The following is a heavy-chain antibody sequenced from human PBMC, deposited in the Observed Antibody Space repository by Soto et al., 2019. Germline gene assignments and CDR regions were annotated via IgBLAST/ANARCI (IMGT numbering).Heavy chain of an antibody. CDR2: INAGNRNT. J-gene: IGHJ6*02. CDR3: ARASGAGWSRTDYAMGV. CDR1: GYSFNSYA. Sequence: ASVKVSCKASGYSFNSYALHWVRQAPGQRLEWMAWINAGNRNTKYSQRFQGRVTVTRDTSANTNYMELSNLRSEDTAVYYCARASGAGWSRTDYAMGVWGQGNTVTVSS. D-gene: IGHD3-10*01. V-gene: IGHV1-3*01.